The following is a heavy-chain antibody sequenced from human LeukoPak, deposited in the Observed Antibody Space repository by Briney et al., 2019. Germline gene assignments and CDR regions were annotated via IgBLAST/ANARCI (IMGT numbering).Heavy chain of an antibody. CDR1: GFNFDDYA. J-gene: IGHJ4*02. Sequence: SLRLSCAASGFNFDDYAMHWVRQASGKGLEWVSGISWNSGSIGYADSVKGRFTISRDNAKNSLYLQMNSLRAEDTALYYCAKDPRYYYDSSGYPDYWGQGTLVTVSS. V-gene: IGHV3-9*01. CDR3: AKDPRYYYDSSGYPDY. CDR2: ISWNSGSI. D-gene: IGHD3-22*01.